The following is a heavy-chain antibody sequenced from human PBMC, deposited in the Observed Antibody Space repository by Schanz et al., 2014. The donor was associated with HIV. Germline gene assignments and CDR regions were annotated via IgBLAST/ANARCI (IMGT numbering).Heavy chain of an antibody. V-gene: IGHV1-2*02. CDR1: GYTFIDFY. D-gene: IGHD3-10*01. Sequence: QVQLVQSGPEVRKPGASVKVSCKASGYTFIDFYIHWVRQAPGQGLEWMGWINPSSGGTNYAQKFQGRVTMTRDTSISTAYMELRRLRSDDTAVYYCARDQNVISMVRGVMGGVDYWGQGTLVTVSS. J-gene: IGHJ4*02. CDR2: INPSSGGT. CDR3: ARDQNVISMVRGVMGGVDY.